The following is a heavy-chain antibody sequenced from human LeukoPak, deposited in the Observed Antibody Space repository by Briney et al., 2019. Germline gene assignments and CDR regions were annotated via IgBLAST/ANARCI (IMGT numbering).Heavy chain of an antibody. CDR1: GYTFTGYY. J-gene: IGHJ4*02. CDR3: ARGSYYDFWSGYYSFDY. Sequence: ASVKVSCKASGYTFTGYYMHWVRQAPGQGLEWMGIINPSGGSTSYAQKFQGRVTMTRDMSTSTVYMELSSLRSEDTAVCYCARGSYYDFWSGYYSFDYWGQGTLVTVSS. D-gene: IGHD3-3*01. CDR2: INPSGGST. V-gene: IGHV1-46*01.